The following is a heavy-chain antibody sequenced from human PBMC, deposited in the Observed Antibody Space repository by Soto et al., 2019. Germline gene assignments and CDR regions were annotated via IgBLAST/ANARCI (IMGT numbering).Heavy chain of an antibody. V-gene: IGHV4-4*02. Sequence: SETLSLTCAVSGGSISSSNWWSWVRQPPGKGLEWIGEIYHSGSTNYNPSLKSRVTISVDKSKNQFSLKLSSVTAADTAVYYCARGYYDFWSGYYRSYYFDYWGQGTLVTVSS. D-gene: IGHD3-3*01. J-gene: IGHJ4*02. CDR2: IYHSGST. CDR3: ARGYYDFWSGYYRSYYFDY. CDR1: GGSISSSNW.